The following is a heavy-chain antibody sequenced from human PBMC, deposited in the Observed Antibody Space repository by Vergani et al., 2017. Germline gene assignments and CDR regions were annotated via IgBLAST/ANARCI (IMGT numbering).Heavy chain of an antibody. CDR1: GGTFNMYA. J-gene: IGHJ4*02. V-gene: IGHV1-69*13. CDR2: LIPIFGTP. D-gene: IGHD5-24*01. CDR3: ASASSPGWLYPDS. Sequence: QVQLVQSGAEVKKPGSSVKVSCKTSGGTFNMYAINWVRQAPGQGLEWLGRLIPIFGTPNYAQNFEGRVTITADESTSTAYMSLSRLRSDDTAVYYCASASSPGWLYPDSWGQGTLVTVSS.